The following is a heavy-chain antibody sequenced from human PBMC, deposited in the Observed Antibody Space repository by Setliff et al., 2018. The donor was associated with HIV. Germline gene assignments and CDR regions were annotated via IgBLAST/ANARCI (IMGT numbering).Heavy chain of an antibody. V-gene: IGHV1-69*02. Sequence: SVKVSCKASSSTFNSHTINWVRQAPGQGLDWMGRLIPILGVANYAQRFQGKVTITADKSTSTAYMELTSLRFDDTAMYYCVRGVQSPPHYSYYYMDVWGEGTMVTVSS. D-gene: IGHD3-3*01. CDR2: LIPILGVA. CDR3: VRGVQSPPHYSYYYMDV. CDR1: SSTFNSHT. J-gene: IGHJ6*03.